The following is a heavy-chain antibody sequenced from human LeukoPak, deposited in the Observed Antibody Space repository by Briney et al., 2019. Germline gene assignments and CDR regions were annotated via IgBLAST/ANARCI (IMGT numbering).Heavy chain of an antibody. Sequence: GGSLRLSCVGSGFTFSSYWMTWVRQAPGKGLEWVANMKWDGSEKHYVDSVKGRFTISRDNAKSSLYSQMDGLRDEDTAVYYCARPAYTAAYDLWGQGTLVTVSS. V-gene: IGHV3-7*01. CDR3: ARPAYTAAYDL. D-gene: IGHD3-16*01. CDR2: MKWDGSEK. CDR1: GFTFSSYW. J-gene: IGHJ3*01.